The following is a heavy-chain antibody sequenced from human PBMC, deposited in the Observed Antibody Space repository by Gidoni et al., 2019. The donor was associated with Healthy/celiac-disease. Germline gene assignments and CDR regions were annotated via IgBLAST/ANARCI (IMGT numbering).Heavy chain of an antibody. Sequence: EVQLVESGGGLVQPGRSLRLSCAASGFTFDDYAMHWVRQAPGKGLEWVSGISWNSGSIGYADSVKGRFTISRDNAKNSLYLQMNSLRAEDTALYYCAKDIFRVVVVAATSWGQGTLVTVSS. V-gene: IGHV3-9*01. D-gene: IGHD2-15*01. CDR3: AKDIFRVVVVAATS. CDR1: GFTFDDYA. CDR2: ISWNSGSI. J-gene: IGHJ4*02.